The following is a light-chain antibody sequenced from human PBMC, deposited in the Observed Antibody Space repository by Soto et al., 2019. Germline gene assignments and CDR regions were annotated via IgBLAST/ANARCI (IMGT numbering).Light chain of an antibody. CDR3: GADHGSGSNFVVV. V-gene: IGLV9-49*01. Sequence: QLVLTQPPSASASLGASVTLTCTLSSGYSNYKVDWYQQSPGKGPRFVMRVGTGGIVGSKGDGIPDRCSVLGSGLNRYLTIKNIQEEDESDYHCGADHGSGSNFVVVFGGGTKLTVL. J-gene: IGLJ2*01. CDR2: VGTGGIVG. CDR1: SGYSNYK.